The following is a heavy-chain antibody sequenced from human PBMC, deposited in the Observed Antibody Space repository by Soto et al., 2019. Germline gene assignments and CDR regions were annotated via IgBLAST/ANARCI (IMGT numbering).Heavy chain of an antibody. CDR2: IDNAGTDS. Sequence: EVRLVESGGGLVQPGGSLRLSCAASGFTLSGRSMHWVRQAPGKGLVWVSGIDNAGTDSTYADSVKGQFTSSRDNAKNMLYLQMNSLRVEDTAVYYCARGWFGPDVWGKGTTVTVSS. J-gene: IGHJ6*04. V-gene: IGHV3-74*01. CDR1: GFTLSGRS. CDR3: ARGWFGPDV. D-gene: IGHD3-10*01.